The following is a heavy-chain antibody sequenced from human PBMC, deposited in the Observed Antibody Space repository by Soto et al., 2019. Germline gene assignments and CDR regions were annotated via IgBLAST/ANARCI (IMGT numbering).Heavy chain of an antibody. CDR3: ARGYYYDSSGYYSNADYCAY. CDR2: IIPIFGTA. CDR1: GVTFSSYA. D-gene: IGHD3-22*01. Sequence: QVQLVQSGAEVKKPGSSVKVSCKASGVTFSSYAISWVRQAPGQGLEWMGGIIPIFGTANYAQKFQGRVTITADESTSTAYMELSSLRSDDTAVYYCARGYYYDSSGYYSNADYCAYWGQGTLVTVSS. J-gene: IGHJ4*02. V-gene: IGHV1-69*01.